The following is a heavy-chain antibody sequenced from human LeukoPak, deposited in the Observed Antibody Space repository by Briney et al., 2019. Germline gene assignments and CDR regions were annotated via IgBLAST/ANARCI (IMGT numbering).Heavy chain of an antibody. CDR3: ARVGIGCSSTSCPNYYYYYYMDV. J-gene: IGHJ6*03. D-gene: IGHD2-2*01. Sequence: SVKVSCKASGGTFSSYAISWVRQAPGQGLEWMGGIIPIFGTANYAQKFQGRVTITTDESTSTAYMELSSLRSEDTAVYYCARVGIGCSSTSCPNYYYYYYMDVWGKGTTVTVSS. V-gene: IGHV1-69*05. CDR2: IIPIFGTA. CDR1: GGTFSSYA.